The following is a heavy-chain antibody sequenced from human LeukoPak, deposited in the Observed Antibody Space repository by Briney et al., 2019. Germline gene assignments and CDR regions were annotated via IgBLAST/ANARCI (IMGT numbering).Heavy chain of an antibody. V-gene: IGHV1-69*13. CDR2: IIPIFGTA. J-gene: IGHJ6*02. CDR1: GGTFSSYA. Sequence: SVKVSCKASGGTFSSYAISWVRQAPGQGLEWMGGIIPIFGTANYAQKFQGRVTITADESTSTAYMELSSLRSEDTAMYYCARSNYDSSGYYPRGYYYYGMDVWGQGTTVTVSS. CDR3: ARSNYDSSGYYPRGYYYYGMDV. D-gene: IGHD3-22*01.